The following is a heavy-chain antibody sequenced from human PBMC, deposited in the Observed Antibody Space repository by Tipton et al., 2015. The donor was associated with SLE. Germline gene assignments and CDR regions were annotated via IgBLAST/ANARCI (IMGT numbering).Heavy chain of an antibody. V-gene: IGHV3-53*05. J-gene: IGHJ4*02. Sequence: SLRLSCAASGFTVSSNYMSWVRQAPGKGLEWVSVIYSGGSTYYADSVKGRFTISRDNSKNTLYLQMNSLRAEDTAVYYCAGAVMPMLWRSFDYWGQGTLVTVSS. CDR3: AGAVMPMLWRSFDY. CDR1: GFTVSSNY. CDR2: IYSGGST. D-gene: IGHD2-2*01.